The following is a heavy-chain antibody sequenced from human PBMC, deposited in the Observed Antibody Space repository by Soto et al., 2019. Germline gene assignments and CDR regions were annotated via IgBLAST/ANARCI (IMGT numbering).Heavy chain of an antibody. Sequence: GGSLRLSXAASGFSFIDFAMSWVRQAPGKGLEWVSAISGSGHNTYYTESLKGRFTISRDNSKNTLYLQMNSLRAEDTAVYYCARGRIQLWSPPFDYWGQGTLVTVSS. CDR3: ARGRIQLWSPPFDY. V-gene: IGHV3-23*01. D-gene: IGHD5-18*01. J-gene: IGHJ4*02. CDR2: ISGSGHNT. CDR1: GFSFIDFA.